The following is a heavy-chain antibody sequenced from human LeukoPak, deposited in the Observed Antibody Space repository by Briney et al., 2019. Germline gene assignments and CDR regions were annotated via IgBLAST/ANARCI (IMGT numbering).Heavy chain of an antibody. J-gene: IGHJ6*02. Sequence: ASVKVSCKASGYTFTSYDINWVRQAAGQGLEWMGWMNPNSGNTGYAQKFQGRVTMTRNTSISTAYMELSSLRSEDTAVYYCARDRSGGNGMDVWGQGTTVTVSS. CDR3: ARDRSGGNGMDV. CDR1: GYTFTSYD. D-gene: IGHD2-15*01. V-gene: IGHV1-8*01. CDR2: MNPNSGNT.